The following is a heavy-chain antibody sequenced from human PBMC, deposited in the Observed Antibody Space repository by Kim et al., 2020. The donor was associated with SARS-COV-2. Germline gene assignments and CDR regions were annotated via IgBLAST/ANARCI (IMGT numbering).Heavy chain of an antibody. V-gene: IGHV3-66*01. CDR1: GFTVSRNY. D-gene: IGHD6-13*01. J-gene: IGHJ6*02. CDR3: ARDRYSRNQDV. Sequence: GSLRLSCAASGFTVSRNYMSWVRQAPGKGLEWVSVIYSGGSTYYADSVKGRFTISRDNSKNTLYLQMNSLRAEDTAVYYCARDRYSRNQDVWGQGTTVTVSS. CDR2: IYSGGST.